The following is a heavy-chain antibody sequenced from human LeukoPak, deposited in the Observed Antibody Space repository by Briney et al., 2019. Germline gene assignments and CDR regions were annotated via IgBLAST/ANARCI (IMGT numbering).Heavy chain of an antibody. V-gene: IGHV4-34*01. Sequence: SETLSLTCAVYGGSFSGYYWSWIRQPPGKGLEWIGEINHSGSTSYNPSLKSRVTISVDTSKNQFSLKLSSVTAADTAVYYCASAVYSGGAPYFDYWGQGTLVTVSS. CDR2: INHSGST. J-gene: IGHJ4*02. D-gene: IGHD2-21*01. CDR1: GGSFSGYY. CDR3: ASAVYSGGAPYFDY.